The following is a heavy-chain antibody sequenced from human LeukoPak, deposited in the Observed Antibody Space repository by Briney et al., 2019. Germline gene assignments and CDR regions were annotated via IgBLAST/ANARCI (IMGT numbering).Heavy chain of an antibody. V-gene: IGHV3-23*01. Sequence: GGSLRLSCAASGLTFSNHAMSWVRQAPGKGLEWVSAISSSGASTYYADSVKGRFTISRDSSKNTLYLQMSSLRAEGTAVYYCPATTSGWSNPFDFWGQGTLVTVSS. J-gene: IGHJ4*02. D-gene: IGHD6-19*01. CDR3: PATTSGWSNPFDF. CDR2: ISSSGAST. CDR1: GLTFSNHA.